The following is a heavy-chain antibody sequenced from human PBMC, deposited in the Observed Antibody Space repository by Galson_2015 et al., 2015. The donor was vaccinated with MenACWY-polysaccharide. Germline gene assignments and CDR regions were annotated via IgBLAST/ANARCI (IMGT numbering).Heavy chain of an antibody. CDR1: KFTFTNAW. J-gene: IGHJ1*01. CDR3: TTTVTSGAPAEPLEFFHH. Sequence: SLRLSCAAPKFTFTNAWLTWVRQSPGRGLEWVGPLKSKTHDGTTIYAAPVRGRFTVSREDARYTVYLQMNNLKTEVTGVYYCTTTVTSGAPAEPLEFFHHWSQGTLVTVSS. D-gene: IGHD4-11*01. CDR2: LKSKTHDGTT. V-gene: IGHV3-15*01.